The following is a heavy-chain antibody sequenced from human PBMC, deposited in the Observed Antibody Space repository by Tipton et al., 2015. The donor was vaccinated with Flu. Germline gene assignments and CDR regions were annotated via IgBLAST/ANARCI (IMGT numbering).Heavy chain of an antibody. CDR3: ASLLDQSLTSGTIYYDYYGMDV. CDR1: GYTFTGYY. D-gene: IGHD3-10*01. Sequence: QLVQSGAEVKKPGASVKVSCKASGYTFTGYYMHWVRQAPGQGLEWMGIINPSGGSTSYAQKFQGRVTMTRDTSTSTVYMELSSLRSEDTAVYYCASLLDQSLTSGTIYYDYYGMDVWGQGTTVTVSS. V-gene: IGHV1-46*01. CDR2: INPSGGST. J-gene: IGHJ6*02.